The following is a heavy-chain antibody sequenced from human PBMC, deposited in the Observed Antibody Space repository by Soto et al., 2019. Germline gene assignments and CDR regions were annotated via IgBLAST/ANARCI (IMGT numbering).Heavy chain of an antibody. V-gene: IGHV3-23*01. D-gene: IGHD2-2*01. CDR2: ISGSGGST. Sequence: EVQLLESGGGLVHPGGSLRLSCAAAEFTFSTHAMTWVRQAPGKWLEWVSSISGSGGSTYYADSVKGRFTISRDNSKNTLYLQMNSLRAEDAAVYSCAKAGYCVSTSCYFPFDYWGQGTLVTVSS. CDR3: AKAGYCVSTSCYFPFDY. CDR1: EFTFSTHA. J-gene: IGHJ4*02.